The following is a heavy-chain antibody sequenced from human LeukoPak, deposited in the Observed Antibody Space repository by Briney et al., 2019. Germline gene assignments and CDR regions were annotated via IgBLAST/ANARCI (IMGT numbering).Heavy chain of an antibody. CDR1: GFTFSTQA. V-gene: IGHV3-23*01. D-gene: IGHD1-1*01. J-gene: IGHJ4*02. Sequence: GGSLRLSCLGSGFTFSTQAMSWVRPAPGKGLEWVSTMGASGDRIHYADSVRGRFTISRDNSKNTVYLQMSSLRAEDTAIYYGARLEWDLPSSWGYFEHWGQGTLVSVSS. CDR2: MGASGDRI. CDR3: ARLEWDLPSSWGYFEH.